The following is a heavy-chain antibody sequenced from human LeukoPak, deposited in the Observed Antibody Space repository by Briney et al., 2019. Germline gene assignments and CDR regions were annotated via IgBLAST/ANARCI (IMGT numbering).Heavy chain of an antibody. Sequence: GGSLRLSCAASGSTFSSYAIHWVRQAPGKGLEWVAVIAYDGSNKYYADSVKGRFTISRDNSKNTLYLQMNSLRAEDTAVYYCAKDKSESGYYKYYYYYMDVWGKGTTVTVSS. V-gene: IGHV3-30*04. D-gene: IGHD3-3*01. CDR1: GSTFSSYA. CDR2: IAYDGSNK. J-gene: IGHJ6*03. CDR3: AKDKSESGYYKYYYYYMDV.